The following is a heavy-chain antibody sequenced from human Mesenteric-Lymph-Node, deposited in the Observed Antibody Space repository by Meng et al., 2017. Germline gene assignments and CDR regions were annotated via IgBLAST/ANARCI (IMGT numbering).Heavy chain of an antibody. V-gene: IGHV4-39*01. CDR2: IYYSGST. D-gene: IGHD6-19*01. CDR1: GGSISSSSYY. Sequence: QVQLQESGPGLVEPSQTLSLTCTVSGGSISSSSYYWGWIRQPPGKGLEWIGSIYYSGSTYYNPSLKSRVTISVDTSKNQFSLKQSSVTAADTAVYYCARIAVAGTFDYWGQGTLVTVSS. J-gene: IGHJ4*02. CDR3: ARIAVAGTFDY.